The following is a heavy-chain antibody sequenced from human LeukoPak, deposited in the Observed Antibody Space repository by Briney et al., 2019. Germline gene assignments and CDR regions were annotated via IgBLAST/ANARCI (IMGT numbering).Heavy chain of an antibody. D-gene: IGHD5-18*01. CDR1: GYTFTSYD. CDR3: ARVGEIQLWYLYYYYMDV. Sequence: GASVKVSCKASGYTFTSYDINWVRQATGQGLEWMGWMNPNSGNTGYAQKFQGRVTMTRNTSISTAYMELSSLRSEDTAVYYCARVGEIQLWYLYYYYMDVWGKGTTVTVSS. V-gene: IGHV1-8*01. CDR2: MNPNSGNT. J-gene: IGHJ6*03.